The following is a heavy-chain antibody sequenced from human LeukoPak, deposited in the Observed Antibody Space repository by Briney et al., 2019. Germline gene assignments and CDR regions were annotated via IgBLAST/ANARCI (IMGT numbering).Heavy chain of an antibody. CDR3: ARGYYDFWSGHSENWFDP. CDR2: IYTSGST. Sequence: SETLSLTCTVSGGSISSYYWSWIRQPAGKGLEWIGRIYTSGSTNYNPSLKSRVTMSVDTSKNQLSLKLSSVTAADTAVYYCARGYYDFWSGHSENWFDPWGQGTLVTVSS. CDR1: GGSISSYY. J-gene: IGHJ5*02. V-gene: IGHV4-4*07. D-gene: IGHD3-3*01.